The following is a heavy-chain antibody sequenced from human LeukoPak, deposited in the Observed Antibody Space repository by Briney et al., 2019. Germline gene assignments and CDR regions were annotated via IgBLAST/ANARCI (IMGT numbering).Heavy chain of an antibody. CDR1: GFTFSSYG. CDR3: AKFGGSSGYNFDY. D-gene: IGHD3-22*01. Sequence: PGGSLRLSCAASGFTFSSYGMHWVRQAPGKGLEWVAFIRYDGSNKYYADSVKGRFTISRDNSKNTLYLQMNSLRAEDTAVYYCAKFGGSSGYNFDYWGQGTLVTVSS. V-gene: IGHV3-30*02. CDR2: IRYDGSNK. J-gene: IGHJ4*02.